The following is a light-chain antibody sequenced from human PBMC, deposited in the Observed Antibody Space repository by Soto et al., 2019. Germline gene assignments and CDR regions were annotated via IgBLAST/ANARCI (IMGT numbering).Light chain of an antibody. J-gene: IGKJ1*01. CDR2: KAS. CDR3: QQYNSYSTWT. CDR1: QSISNW. V-gene: IGKV1-5*03. Sequence: DIQMTQSPSTLSASVGDRVTITCRASQSISNWLAWYQQKPGKAPKLLIYKASSLESGVPSRFSGSGSGTEFTLTISSLQPDDFATYHCQQYNSYSTWTFGQGTKVEIK.